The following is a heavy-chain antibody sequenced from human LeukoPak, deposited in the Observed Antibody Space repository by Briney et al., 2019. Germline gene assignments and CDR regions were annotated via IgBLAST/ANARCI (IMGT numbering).Heavy chain of an antibody. CDR1: GGSISSYY. CDR2: IYYSGST. J-gene: IGHJ6*03. CDR3: ARGRVSSSSWYSTYYYHFYMDV. V-gene: IGHV4-59*01. Sequence: SETLSLTCTVSGGSISSYYWSWIRQPPGKGLEWIGNIYYSGSTNYNPSLKSRVTISVDTSKNQFSLKLSSVTAADTAVYFCARGRVSSSSWYSTYYYHFYMDVWGKGTTVTVSS. D-gene: IGHD6-13*01.